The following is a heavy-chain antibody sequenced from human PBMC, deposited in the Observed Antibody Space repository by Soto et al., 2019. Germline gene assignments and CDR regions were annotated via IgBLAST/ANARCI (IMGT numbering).Heavy chain of an antibody. V-gene: IGHV4-4*02. J-gene: IGHJ4*02. CDR2: IYHSGST. CDR3: ARVRKGENGDFDY. CDR1: SGSISSSNW. Sequence: SETLTLTCAVSSGSISSSNWWSWVRQPPGKGLEWIGEIYHSGSTNYNPSLKSRVTISVDKSKNQFSLKLSSVTAADTAVYYCARVRKGENGDFDYWGQGTLVTVST. D-gene: IGHD3-16*01.